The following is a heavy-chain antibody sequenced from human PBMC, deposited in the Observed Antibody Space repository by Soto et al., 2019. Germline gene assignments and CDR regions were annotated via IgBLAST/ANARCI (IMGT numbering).Heavy chain of an antibody. Sequence: SATRSLTCPVSGFSISSYYWIWLRHHAGKGLEWIGRISTTETTNYNPSLKSRVSMSLDTSKSQVSLKLSSVTAADAAVYYCAGNIAAAGRRYYGMDVWGQGTTVNVS. CDR1: GFSISSYY. V-gene: IGHV4-4*07. CDR3: AGNIAAAGRRYYGMDV. J-gene: IGHJ6*02. CDR2: ISTTETT. D-gene: IGHD6-13*01.